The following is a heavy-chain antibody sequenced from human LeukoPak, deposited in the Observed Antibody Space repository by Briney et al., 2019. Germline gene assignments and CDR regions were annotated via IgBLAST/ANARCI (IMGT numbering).Heavy chain of an antibody. V-gene: IGHV3-23*01. CDR3: ARGPSGYHNT. D-gene: IGHD5-12*01. Sequence: GGSLRLSCAASGFTFSSYSMSWVRQAPGKGLEWVSAISGSGGSTYYADSVKGRFTISRDNSKNTLYLQMNSLRAEDTAVYYCARGPSGYHNTGGQGTLVTVSS. J-gene: IGHJ4*02. CDR2: ISGSGGST. CDR1: GFTFSSYS.